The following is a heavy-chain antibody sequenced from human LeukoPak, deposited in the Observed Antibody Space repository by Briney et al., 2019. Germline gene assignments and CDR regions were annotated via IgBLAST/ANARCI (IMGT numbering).Heavy chain of an antibody. J-gene: IGHJ4*02. Sequence: ASVKVSCKASGYTSTDYYIHWVRQAPGQGLQWMGWINPNSGTNYAQKFQGRVTMTRDTSINTAYMELNRLRSEDTAIYYCATGKVSGDDFDYWGQGTLVTVSS. CDR2: INPNSGT. CDR3: ATGKVSGDDFDY. V-gene: IGHV1-2*02. D-gene: IGHD7-27*01. CDR1: GYTSTDYY.